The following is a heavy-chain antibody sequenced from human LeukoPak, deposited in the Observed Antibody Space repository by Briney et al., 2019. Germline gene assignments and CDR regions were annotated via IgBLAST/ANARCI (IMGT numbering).Heavy chain of an antibody. CDR3: ARVGENAFDI. J-gene: IGHJ3*02. CDR2: IGSAGDT. CDR1: GFTLSSDD. Sequence: GGSLRLSCAASGFTLSSDDMHWVRQATGKGLEWVSGIGSAGDTYYLGSVKSRFTISRENAKNSLYLQMNSLRAGGTAVYYCARVGENAFDIWGQGTMVNVSS. D-gene: IGHD3-10*01. V-gene: IGHV3-13*04.